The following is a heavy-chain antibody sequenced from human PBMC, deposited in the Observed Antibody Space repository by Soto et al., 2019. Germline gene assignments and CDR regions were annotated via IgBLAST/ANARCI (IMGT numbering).Heavy chain of an antibody. D-gene: IGHD3-10*01. CDR1: GFTFSSYS. Sequence: EVQLVESGGGLVKPGGSLRLSCAASGFTFSSYSMNWVRQAPGKGLEWVSSISSSSSYIYYADSVKGRFTISRDNAKNSLYLQMNSLRAEDTAVYYCARDSPGSYVFDYWGQGTLVTVSS. CDR3: ARDSPGSYVFDY. J-gene: IGHJ4*02. CDR2: ISSSSSYI. V-gene: IGHV3-21*01.